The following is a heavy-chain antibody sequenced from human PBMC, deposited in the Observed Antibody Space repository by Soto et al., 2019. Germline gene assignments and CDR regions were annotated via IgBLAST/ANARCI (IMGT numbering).Heavy chain of an antibody. CDR2: ISAYNGNT. V-gene: IGHV1-18*01. Sequence: QVPPVQSGAEVKKPGASVKVSCKASGYTFTSYGISWVRQAPGQGLEWMGWISAYNGNTNYAQKLQGRVTMTTDTSTSTAYMELRSLRSDDTAVYYCARVVVVVPAAMYYYYYMDVWGKGTTVTVSS. D-gene: IGHD2-2*01. J-gene: IGHJ6*03. CDR3: ARVVVVVPAAMYYYYYMDV. CDR1: GYTFTSYG.